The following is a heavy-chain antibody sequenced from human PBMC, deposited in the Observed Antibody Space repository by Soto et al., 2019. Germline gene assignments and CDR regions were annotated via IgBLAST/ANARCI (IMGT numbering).Heavy chain of an antibody. D-gene: IGHD3-10*01. CDR2: FDPEDGET. CDR3: ATTAATMVRGAPRYYYYGMDV. CDR1: GYTLTELS. V-gene: IGHV1-24*01. J-gene: IGHJ6*02. Sequence: GASVKVSCKVSGYTLTELSMHWVRQAPGKGLEWMGGFDPEDGETIYAQKFQGRVTMTEDTSTDTAYMELSSLRSEDTAVYYCATTAATMVRGAPRYYYYGMDVWGQGTTVTVSS.